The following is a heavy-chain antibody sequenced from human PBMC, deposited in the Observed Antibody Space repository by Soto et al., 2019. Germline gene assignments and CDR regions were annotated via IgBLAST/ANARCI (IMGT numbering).Heavy chain of an antibody. D-gene: IGHD5-12*01. CDR3: AKDPPSPWTANWVDP. CDR2: ISSSGDSI. CDR1: GFNFNTFA. J-gene: IGHJ5*02. V-gene: IGHV3-23*01. Sequence: EEQVSESGGGLVQSGGSLRLSCAASGFNFNTFAMSWIRQAPGKGLEWVSHISSSGDSIDYADSVRGRFTISRDNSKNVLFLQMNSLRADDTATYYCAKDPPSPWTANWVDPWGKGTLVTVSS.